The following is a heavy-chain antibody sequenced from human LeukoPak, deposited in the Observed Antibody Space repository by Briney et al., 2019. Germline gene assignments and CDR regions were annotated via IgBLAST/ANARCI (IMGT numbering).Heavy chain of an antibody. V-gene: IGHV3-23*01. CDR1: GFTFSSYW. J-gene: IGHJ4*02. CDR3: AKSRSGSANWALQIFDN. D-gene: IGHD1-1*01. CDR2: ISGSGGST. Sequence: GGSLRLSCAASGFTFSSYWMHWVRQAPGKGLEWVSAISGSGGSTYYADSVKGRFTISRDNSKNTLYLQMNSLRAEDTAVYYCAKSRSGSANWALQIFDNWGQGTLVTVSS.